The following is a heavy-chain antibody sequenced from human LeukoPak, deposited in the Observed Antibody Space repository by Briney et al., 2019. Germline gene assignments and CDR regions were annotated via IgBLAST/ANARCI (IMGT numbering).Heavy chain of an antibody. J-gene: IGHJ3*02. Sequence: PSETLSLTCTVSGGSISRYYWGWIRRPPGKGLEWIGYIDDSGNTDYNPSLKSQVTISVDRSKNQLSLKLSFVTAADTAVYYCARSDYHGSGSHTVFDAFDIWGQGTRVTVSS. CDR3: ARSDYHGSGSHTVFDAFDI. CDR1: GGSISRYY. CDR2: IDDSGNT. D-gene: IGHD3-10*01. V-gene: IGHV4-59*01.